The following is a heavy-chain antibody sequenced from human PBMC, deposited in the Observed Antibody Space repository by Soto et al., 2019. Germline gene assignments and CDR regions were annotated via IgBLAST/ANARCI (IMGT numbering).Heavy chain of an antibody. CDR3: AAGSQWLVEGAFDP. CDR1: VFTVSSNY. CDR2: IYSGGST. Sequence: PGGSLRLSCAASVFTVSSNYMSWVRQAPGKGLEWVSVIYSGGSTYYADSVKGRFTISRDNSKNTLYLQMNSLRAEDTAVYYCAAGSQWLVEGAFDPWGQGTLVTVSS. V-gene: IGHV3-66*01. D-gene: IGHD6-19*01. J-gene: IGHJ5*02.